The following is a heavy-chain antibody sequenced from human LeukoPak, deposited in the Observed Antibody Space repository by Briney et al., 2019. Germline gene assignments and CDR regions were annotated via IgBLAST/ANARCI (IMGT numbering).Heavy chain of an antibody. J-gene: IGHJ4*02. V-gene: IGHV3-11*03. CDR3: ARGLTTVTSLSSY. CDR2: ISGSGSGA. CDR1: GFTFSDYY. D-gene: IGHD4-17*01. Sequence: GGSLRLSCAASGFTFSDYYMNWIRQAPGKGLEWVSYISGSGSGANYADSVKGRFTISRDNAKNSLYLQMNSLGAEDTAMYYCARGLTTVTSLSSYWGQGTLVTVSS.